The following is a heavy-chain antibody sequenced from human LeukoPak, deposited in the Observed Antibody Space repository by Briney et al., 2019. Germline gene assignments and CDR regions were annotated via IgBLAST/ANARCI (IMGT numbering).Heavy chain of an antibody. CDR2: IYYSGST. V-gene: IGHV4-30-4*08. CDR3: PRSQLLYVAGFTP. J-gene: IGHJ5*02. Sequence: SETLSLTCTVSGGSISSGDYYWSWIRQPPGKGLEWIGYIYYSGSTYYNPSLKSRVTISVATSKNQFSLKLGSVMPANTAVYYCPRSQLLYVAGFTPWAQGPLATV. D-gene: IGHD2-2*02. CDR1: GGSISSGDYY.